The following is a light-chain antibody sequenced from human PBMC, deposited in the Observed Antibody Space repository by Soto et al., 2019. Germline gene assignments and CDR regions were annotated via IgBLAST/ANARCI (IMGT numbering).Light chain of an antibody. J-gene: IGLJ2*01. CDR3: CSYAGSSTL. V-gene: IGLV2-11*01. CDR1: RGDVGGYNF. Sequence: QSALTQPRSVSGSPGQSVTISCTGPRGDVGGYNFVSWYQQFPGKVPKLIIYDVSQRPSGVPDRFSASKSDNTASLTISGLQAEDEADYYCCSYAGSSTLFGGGTKLTVL. CDR2: DVS.